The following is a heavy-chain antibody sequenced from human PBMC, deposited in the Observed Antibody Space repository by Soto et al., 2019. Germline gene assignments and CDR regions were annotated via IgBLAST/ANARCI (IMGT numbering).Heavy chain of an antibody. Sequence: SETLSLTCTVSGGSISSSSYYWGWIRQPPGKGLEWIGSIYYSGSTYYNPSLKSRVTISVDTSKNQFSLKLSSVTAADTAVYYCARHATEYSSSSANFDYWGQGTLVTVSS. J-gene: IGHJ4*02. D-gene: IGHD6-6*01. CDR1: GGSISSSSYY. CDR2: IYYSGST. V-gene: IGHV4-39*01. CDR3: ARHATEYSSSSANFDY.